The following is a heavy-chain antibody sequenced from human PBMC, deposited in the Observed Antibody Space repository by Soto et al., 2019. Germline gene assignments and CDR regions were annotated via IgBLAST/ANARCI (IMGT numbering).Heavy chain of an antibody. Sequence: ASVKVSCKASGYTFTSYAMNWVRQAPGQRLEWMGWINTHNGHTQYSPRFDDRVTMTTDPSTSTAYMELKGLRSDDTAVYYCARTDTWAYWGQGTLVTVSS. D-gene: IGHD2-2*02. CDR1: GYTFTSYA. CDR3: ARTDTWAY. J-gene: IGHJ4*02. CDR2: INTHNGHT. V-gene: IGHV1-18*01.